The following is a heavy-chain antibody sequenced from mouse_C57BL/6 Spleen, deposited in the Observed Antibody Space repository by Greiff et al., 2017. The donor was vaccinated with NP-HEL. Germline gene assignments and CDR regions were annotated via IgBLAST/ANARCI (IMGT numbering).Heavy chain of an antibody. V-gene: IGHV1-55*01. CDR3: AREGYDDDPLAY. D-gene: IGHD2-4*01. CDR1: GYTFTSYW. CDR2: IYPGSGST. J-gene: IGHJ3*01. Sequence: QVQLQQPGAELVKPGASVKMSCKASGYTFTSYWITWVKQRPGQGLEWIGDIYPGSGSTNYNEKFKSKATLTVDTSSSTAYMQLSSLTSEDSAVYYFAREGYDDDPLAYWGQGTLVTVSA.